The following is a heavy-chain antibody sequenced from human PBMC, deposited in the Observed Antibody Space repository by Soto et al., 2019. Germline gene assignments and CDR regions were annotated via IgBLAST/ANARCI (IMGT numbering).Heavy chain of an antibody. CDR3: ARGRGSFWSGYYEYYFDY. V-gene: IGHV4-34*01. D-gene: IGHD3-3*01. CDR2: INHSGST. CDR1: GGSFSGYY. J-gene: IGHJ4*02. Sequence: QVQLQQWGAGLLKPSETLSLTCAVYGGSFSGYYWGWFRQPPGKGLEGIGEINHSGSTNYNPSLKSRVTISVDTSKNQFSLKLSSVTAADTAVYYCARGRGSFWSGYYEYYFDYWGQGTLVTVSS.